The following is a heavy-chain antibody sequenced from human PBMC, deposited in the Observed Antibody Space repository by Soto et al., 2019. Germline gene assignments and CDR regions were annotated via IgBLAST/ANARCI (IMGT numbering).Heavy chain of an antibody. V-gene: IGHV3-48*03. CDR3: ASIGYTYGYSRPPX. J-gene: IGHJ4*02. CDR1: GFTFSNYE. Sequence: WGSLRLSFAASGFTFSNYEINWVRQAPGKGLEWISYISSGASIIHYADSVKGRFTISRDNSKNSVYLQMDNLRAEDTAVYYCASIGYTYGYSRPPXWGQGALGTVSS. D-gene: IGHD5-18*01. CDR2: ISSGASII.